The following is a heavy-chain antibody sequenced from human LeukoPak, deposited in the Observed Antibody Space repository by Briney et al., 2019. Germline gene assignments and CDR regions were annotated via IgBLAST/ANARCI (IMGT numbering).Heavy chain of an antibody. J-gene: IGHJ4*02. Sequence: ASVKVSCKASGGTFSSYAISWVRQAPGQGLEWMGGIIPIFGTANYAQKFQGRVTITADESTSTAHMELSSLRSEDTAVYYCAVGGGYSYGYIDYWGQGTLVTVSS. V-gene: IGHV1-69*01. CDR3: AVGGGYSYGYIDY. CDR1: GGTFSSYA. D-gene: IGHD5-18*01. CDR2: IIPIFGTA.